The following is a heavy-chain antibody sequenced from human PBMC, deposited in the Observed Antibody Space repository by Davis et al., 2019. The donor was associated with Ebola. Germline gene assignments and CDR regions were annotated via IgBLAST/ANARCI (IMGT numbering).Heavy chain of an antibody. Sequence: SETLSLTCTVSGYSISSGYYWGWIRQPPGKGLEWIGSIYHSGSTYYNPSLKSRVTISVDTSKNQFSLKLSSVTAADTAVYYCARSSRSYCTNGVCYPYYFDYWGQGTLVTVSS. V-gene: IGHV4-38-2*02. CDR2: IYHSGST. CDR3: ARSSRSYCTNGVCYPYYFDY. D-gene: IGHD2-8*01. J-gene: IGHJ4*02. CDR1: GYSISSGYY.